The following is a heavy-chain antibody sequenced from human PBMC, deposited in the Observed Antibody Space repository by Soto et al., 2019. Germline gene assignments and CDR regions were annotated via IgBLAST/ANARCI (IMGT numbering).Heavy chain of an antibody. Sequence: TLSLTCTVSGGSISSGVYYWSWIRQHPGKGLEWIGYIYYSGSTYYNPSLKSRVTISVDTSKNQFSLKLSSVTAADTAVYYCARDRGYSSGWYGAFDIWGQGTMVTVSS. CDR3: ARDRGYSSGWYGAFDI. CDR1: GGSISSGVYY. J-gene: IGHJ3*02. D-gene: IGHD6-19*01. V-gene: IGHV4-31*03. CDR2: IYYSGST.